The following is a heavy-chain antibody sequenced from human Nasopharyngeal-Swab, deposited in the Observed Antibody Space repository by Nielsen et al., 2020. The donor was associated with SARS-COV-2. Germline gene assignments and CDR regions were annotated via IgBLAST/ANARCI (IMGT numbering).Heavy chain of an antibody. CDR3: ARGTSNYYDSSGTIDY. CDR2: INHSGST. J-gene: IGHJ4*02. Sequence: RQAPGKGLEWIGEINHSGSTNYNPSLKSRVTISVDTSKNQFSLKLSSVTAADTAVYYCARGTSNYYDSSGTIDYWSQGTLVTVSS. D-gene: IGHD3-22*01. V-gene: IGHV4-34*01.